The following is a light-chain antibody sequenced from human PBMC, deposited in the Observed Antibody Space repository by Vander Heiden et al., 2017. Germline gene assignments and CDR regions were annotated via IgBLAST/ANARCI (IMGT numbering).Light chain of an antibody. CDR2: GNS. CDR3: QSYDSSLSGVV. J-gene: IGLJ2*01. V-gene: IGLV1-40*01. Sequence: QSVLTQPPSVSGAPGQRVTISCTGSSSNIGAHYDVPWYQQLPGTAPKPLIYGNSNRPSGVPDRFSGSKSGTSASLAITGLQAEDEADYYCQSYDSSLSGVVFGGGTKLTVL. CDR1: SSNIGAHYD.